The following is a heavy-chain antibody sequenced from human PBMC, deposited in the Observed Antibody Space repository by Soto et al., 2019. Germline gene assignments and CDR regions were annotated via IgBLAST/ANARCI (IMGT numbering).Heavy chain of an antibody. CDR1: GYSFTSFW. CDR2: IYPGDSEI. D-gene: IGHD3-10*01. CDR3: ARHGGGMDL. J-gene: IGHJ6*02. V-gene: IGHV5-51*01. Sequence: GESLKISCKGSGYSFTSFWIDWVRQMPGKGLEWMGIIYPGDSEIRYSPSFQGQVNISAAKSISTASLQWSSLKASDTAMYDCARHGGGMDLWGQGTRVTVSS.